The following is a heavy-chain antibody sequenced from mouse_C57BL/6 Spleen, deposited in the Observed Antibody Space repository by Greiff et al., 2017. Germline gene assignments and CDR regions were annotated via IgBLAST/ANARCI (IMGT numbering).Heavy chain of an antibody. J-gene: IGHJ2*01. CDR3: ARRGGLPYFDY. CDR2: IYPSDSET. V-gene: IGHV1-61*01. Sequence: QVQLQQPGAELVRPGSSVKLSCKASGYTFTSYWMDWVKQRPGQGLEWIGNIYPSDSETHYNQQFKDKATLTVDKSSSTAYMQLSSLTSEDSAVYYCARRGGLPYFDYWGQGTTLTVSS. CDR1: GYTFTSYW.